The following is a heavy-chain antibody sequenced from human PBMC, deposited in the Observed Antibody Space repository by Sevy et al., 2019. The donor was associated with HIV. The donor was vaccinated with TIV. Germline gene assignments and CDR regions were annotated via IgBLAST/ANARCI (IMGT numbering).Heavy chain of an antibody. D-gene: IGHD6-13*01. Sequence: GGSLRLSCAASGFTFSNYAMHWVRQAPGKGLEWVAVISYDGSSKYYADSVKGRFTISRYNSKNTLYLQMNSLRAEDTAGYYCAREGDGIYSSSWSLDYWGQGTLVTVSS. CDR2: ISYDGSSK. CDR1: GFTFSNYA. CDR3: AREGDGIYSSSWSLDY. J-gene: IGHJ4*02. V-gene: IGHV3-30*04.